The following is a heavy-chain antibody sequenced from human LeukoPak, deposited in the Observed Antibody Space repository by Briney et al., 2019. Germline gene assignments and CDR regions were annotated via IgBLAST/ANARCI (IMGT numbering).Heavy chain of an antibody. CDR3: ARYYYDSSGYYYSKYFDY. J-gene: IGHJ4*02. CDR1: GYTLTELS. D-gene: IGHD3-22*01. Sequence: ASVKVSCKVSGYTLTELSMHWVRQAPGKGLEWMGGFDPEDGETIYAQKFQGRVTMTKDTSTDTAYMELSSLRSEDTAVYYCARYYYDSSGYYYSKYFDYWGQGTLVTVSS. CDR2: FDPEDGET. V-gene: IGHV1-24*01.